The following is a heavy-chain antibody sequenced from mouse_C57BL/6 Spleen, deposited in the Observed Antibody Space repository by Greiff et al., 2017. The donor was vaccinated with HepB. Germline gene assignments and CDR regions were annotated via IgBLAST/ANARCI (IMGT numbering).Heavy chain of an antibody. CDR3: TRPYLYEDY. CDR2: IDPETGGT. V-gene: IGHV1-15*01. D-gene: IGHD2-3*01. J-gene: IGHJ4*01. CDR1: GYTFTDYE. Sequence: QVQLKESGAELVRPGASVTLSCKASGYTFTDYEMHWVKQTPVHGLEWIGAIDPETGGTAYNQKFKGKAILTADKSSSTAYMELRSLTSEDSAVYYCTRPYLYEDYWGQGTSVTVSS.